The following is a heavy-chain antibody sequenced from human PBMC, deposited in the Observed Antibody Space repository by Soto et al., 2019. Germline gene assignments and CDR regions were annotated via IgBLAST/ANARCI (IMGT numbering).Heavy chain of an antibody. CDR2: MSHSGGT. Sequence: QVQLQQWGAGLLKPSETLSLTCAVYGGFVTSGSYYWSWIRQPPGKGLEWIGEMSHSGGTHFNPSLKSRVTISVDTSKNQFTLKMSSVTAADTALCYCARVERGTATTVVDAFDIWGPGTMVIVSS. D-gene: IGHD1-1*01. J-gene: IGHJ3*02. V-gene: IGHV4-34*01. CDR1: GGFVTSGSYY. CDR3: ARVERGTATTVVDAFDI.